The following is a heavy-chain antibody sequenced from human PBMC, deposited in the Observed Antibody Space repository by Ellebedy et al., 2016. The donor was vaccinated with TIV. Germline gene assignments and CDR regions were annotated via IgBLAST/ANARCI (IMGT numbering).Heavy chain of an antibody. D-gene: IGHD1-26*01. CDR1: GYTFTSYG. V-gene: IGHV1-8*02. CDR3: ARVPNIVGVTLFDY. J-gene: IGHJ4*02. CDR2: MNPNSGNT. Sequence: AASVKVSCKASGYTFTSYGINWVRQAPGQGLEWMGWMNPNSGNTGYAQKFQGRVTMTRNTSISTAYMELSSLRSEDTAVYYCARVPNIVGVTLFDYWGQGTLVTVSS.